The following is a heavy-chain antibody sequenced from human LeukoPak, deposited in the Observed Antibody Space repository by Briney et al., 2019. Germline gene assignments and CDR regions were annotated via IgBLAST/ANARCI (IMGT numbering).Heavy chain of an antibody. D-gene: IGHD4-17*01. J-gene: IGHJ1*01. CDR1: GYTLTELS. CDR2: FDPEDGET. V-gene: IGHV1-24*01. Sequence: ASVKVSCKVSGYTLTELSMHWVRQAPGKGLEWMGGFDPEDGETIYAQKFQGRVTITRDTSASTAYMELSSLRSEDTAVYYCASGGDYGDYGYFQHWGQGTLVTVSS. CDR3: ASGGDYGDYGYFQH.